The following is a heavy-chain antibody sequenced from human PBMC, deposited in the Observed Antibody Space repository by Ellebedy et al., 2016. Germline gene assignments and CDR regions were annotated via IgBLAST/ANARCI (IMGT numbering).Heavy chain of an antibody. D-gene: IGHD3-16*01. CDR2: IKQDEGEK. CDR3: ARGVGGTSLNWFDP. CDR1: GFTSSSYW. J-gene: IGHJ5*02. Sequence: GGSLRLXXAASGFTSSSYWMTWVRQAPGKGLEWVANIKQDEGEKYFVDSVRGRFTISRDNAKNSVFLQMNSLRVEDTALYYCARGVGGTSLNWFDPWGQGTLVTVSS. V-gene: IGHV3-7*01.